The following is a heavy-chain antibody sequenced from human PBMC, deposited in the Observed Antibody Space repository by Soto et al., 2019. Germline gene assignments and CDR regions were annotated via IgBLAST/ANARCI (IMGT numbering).Heavy chain of an antibody. CDR2: IYHSGST. CDR3: ARHRSSSWYGEIYYFDY. V-gene: IGHV4-30-2*01. CDR1: GGSISSGGYS. D-gene: IGHD6-13*01. J-gene: IGHJ4*02. Sequence: SETLSLTCAVSGGSISSGGYSWSWIRQPPGKGLEWIGYIYHSGSTYYNPSLKSRVTISVDRSKNQFSLKLSSVTAADTAVYYCARHRSSSWYGEIYYFDYWGQGTLVTVSS.